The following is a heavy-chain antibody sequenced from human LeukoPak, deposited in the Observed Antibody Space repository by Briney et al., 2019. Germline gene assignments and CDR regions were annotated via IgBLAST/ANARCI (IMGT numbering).Heavy chain of an antibody. J-gene: IGHJ6*02. D-gene: IGHD5-24*01. V-gene: IGHV3-9*01. CDR2: ISWNSGTI. CDR3: AKDSADGSRAYYFEMDV. CDR1: GFTFDDYA. Sequence: GGSLRLSCAASGFTFDDYAMHWVRQGPGKGLEWVSGISWNSGTIGYADSVKGRFTISRDNAKNSLYLQLSSLRPEDTALYYCAKDSADGSRAYYFEMDVWGQGTTVTVSS.